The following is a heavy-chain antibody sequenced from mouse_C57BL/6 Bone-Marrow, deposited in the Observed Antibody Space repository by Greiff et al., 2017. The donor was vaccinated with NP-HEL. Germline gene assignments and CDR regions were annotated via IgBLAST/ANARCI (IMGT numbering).Heavy chain of an antibody. CDR2: IAPSDSYT. J-gene: IGHJ4*01. Sequence: QVQLQQPGAELVMPGASVKLSCKASGYTFTSYWMHWVKQRPGQGLEWIGEIAPSDSYTNYNQKFKGKSTLTVDKSSSTAYLPLSSLTSEDSAVYSCARRDGSSYIYAMDYWGQGTAVTVTS. V-gene: IGHV1-69*01. CDR1: GYTFTSYW. D-gene: IGHD1-1*01. CDR3: ARRDGSSYIYAMDY.